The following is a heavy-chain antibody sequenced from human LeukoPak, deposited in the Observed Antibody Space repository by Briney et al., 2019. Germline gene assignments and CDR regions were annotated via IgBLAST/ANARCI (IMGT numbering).Heavy chain of an antibody. CDR2: INPSGGST. CDR1: GYTFTNYY. V-gene: IGHV1-46*01. J-gene: IGHJ4*02. D-gene: IGHD6-13*01. Sequence: ASVKVSCKASGYTFTNYYIHWVRQAPGQGLEWMGIINPSGGSTSYAQKFQGRVTMTRDTSTSTVYMELSSLRSEDTAVYYCARDPIKTRAAAGYYFDYWGQGTLVTVSS. CDR3: ARDPIKTRAAAGYYFDY.